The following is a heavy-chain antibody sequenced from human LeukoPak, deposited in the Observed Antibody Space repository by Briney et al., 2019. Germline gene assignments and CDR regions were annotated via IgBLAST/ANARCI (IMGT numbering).Heavy chain of an antibody. V-gene: IGHV6-1*01. D-gene: IGHD6-13*01. CDR3: ARDLPPGAAGVTGPFDY. J-gene: IGHJ4*02. CDR1: GDSVSSNSAA. CDR2: TYHTSKWYN. Sequence: SQTLSLTCAISGDSVSSNSAAWNWIRQSPSRGLEWLGRTYHTSKWYNDYAVSVKSRITINPDTSKNQFSLQLSSVTPEDTAVYYCARDLPPGAAGVTGPFDYWGQGTLVTVSA.